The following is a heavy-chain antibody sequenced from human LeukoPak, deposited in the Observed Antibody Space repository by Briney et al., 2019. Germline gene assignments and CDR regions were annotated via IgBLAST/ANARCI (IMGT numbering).Heavy chain of an antibody. V-gene: IGHV1-3*01. D-gene: IGHD6-19*01. CDR2: INAGNGNT. CDR1: GYTFTSYA. J-gene: IGHJ4*02. Sequence: ASVKVSCKASGYTFTSYAMHWVRQAPGQRLEWMGWINAGNGNTKYSQKFQGRVTITRDTSASTAYMELSSLRSEDTAVYYCARGVKRSSGWTHYFDYWGQGALVTVSS. CDR3: ARGVKRSSGWTHYFDY.